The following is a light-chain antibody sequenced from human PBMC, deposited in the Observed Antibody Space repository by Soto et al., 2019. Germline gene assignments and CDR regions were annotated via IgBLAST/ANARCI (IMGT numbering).Light chain of an antibody. Sequence: DTVLTQSPGTLSLSPGERATLSCRASQSVSSSYLAWYQQKPGQAPRLLIYGASSRATGIPDRFSGSGSGTDFTLTINRLEPEDFAVYYCQQYGSSITFGQGTRLEIK. CDR1: QSVSSSY. V-gene: IGKV3-20*01. CDR2: GAS. J-gene: IGKJ5*01. CDR3: QQYGSSIT.